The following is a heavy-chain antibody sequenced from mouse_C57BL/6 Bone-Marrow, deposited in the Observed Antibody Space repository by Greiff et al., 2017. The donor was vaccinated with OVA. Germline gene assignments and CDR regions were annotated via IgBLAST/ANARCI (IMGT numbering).Heavy chain of an antibody. CDR3: ARQLIYDGYPLAMDY. V-gene: IGHV5-6*01. CDR2: ISSGGSYP. D-gene: IGHD2-3*01. J-gene: IGHJ4*01. Sequence: EVQLVESGGDLVKPGGSLKLSCAASGFTFSSYGMSWVRQTPDKRLEWVATISSGGSYPYYPDSVKGRFTISRDNAKNALYLQMSSLKSEDTAMYYCARQLIYDGYPLAMDYWGQGTSVTVSS. CDR1: GFTFSSYG.